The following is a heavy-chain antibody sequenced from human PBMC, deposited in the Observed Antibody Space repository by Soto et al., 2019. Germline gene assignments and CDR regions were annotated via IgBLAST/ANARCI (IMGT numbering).Heavy chain of an antibody. J-gene: IGHJ4*02. Sequence: SETLSLTCTVSGVSISRSTNYWGWIRQPPGKGLEWIGSIYYGGSTSYNPSLKSRVTISADTSKNQFSLKLSSVTAADTAVYYCAITGAYSGSHFKDYIDYWGQGALVTVSS. D-gene: IGHD1-26*01. CDR2: IYYGGST. CDR3: AITGAYSGSHFKDYIDY. V-gene: IGHV4-39*01. CDR1: GVSISRSTNY.